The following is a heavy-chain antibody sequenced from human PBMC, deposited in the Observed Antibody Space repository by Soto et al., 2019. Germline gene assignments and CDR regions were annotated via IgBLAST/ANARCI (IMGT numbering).Heavy chain of an antibody. J-gene: IGHJ4*02. CDR1: GFTFSSYA. CDR2: ISGSGGST. V-gene: IGHV3-23*01. CDR3: AKGHLADYSGYESLDD. Sequence: PGGSLRLSCAASGFTFSSYAMSWVRQAPGKGLEWVSAISGSGGSTYYADSVKGRFTISRDNSKNTLYLQMNSLRAEDTAVYYCAKGHLADYSGYESLDDWGQGTLVTVSS. D-gene: IGHD5-12*01.